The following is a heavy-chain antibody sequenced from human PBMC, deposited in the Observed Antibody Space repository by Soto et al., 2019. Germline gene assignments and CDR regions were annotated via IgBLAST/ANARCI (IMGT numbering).Heavy chain of an antibody. Sequence: SETLSLTCTVSGGSISSGGYYWSWIRQHPGKGLEWIGYIYYSGSTYYNPSLKSRVTISVDTSKNQFSLKLSSVTAADTAVYYCARAGILTGYFFDYWGQGTLVTVSS. CDR1: GGSISSGGYY. CDR2: IYYSGST. D-gene: IGHD3-9*01. V-gene: IGHV4-31*03. J-gene: IGHJ4*02. CDR3: ARAGILTGYFFDY.